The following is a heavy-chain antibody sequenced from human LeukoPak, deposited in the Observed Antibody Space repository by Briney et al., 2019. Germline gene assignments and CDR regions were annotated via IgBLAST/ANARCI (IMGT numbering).Heavy chain of an antibody. J-gene: IGHJ4*02. CDR3: ARAMSTFGGVRNYFDS. Sequence: PGGSLRLSCAASGFTFSNYAISWVRQTPGKGLEWVSAISGSGDSTYYADSVKGRFTISRDNAKSSLDLQMNSLRAEDTAVYYCARAMSTFGGVRNYFDSWGQGTLVTVSS. D-gene: IGHD3-16*01. CDR2: ISGSGDST. V-gene: IGHV3-23*01. CDR1: GFTFSNYA.